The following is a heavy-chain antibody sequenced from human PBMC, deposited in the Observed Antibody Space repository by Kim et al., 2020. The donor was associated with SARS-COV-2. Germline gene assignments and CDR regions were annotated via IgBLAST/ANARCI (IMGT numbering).Heavy chain of an antibody. CDR2: INHSGST. V-gene: IGHV4-34*01. D-gene: IGHD5-12*01. J-gene: IGHJ4*02. Sequence: SETLSLTCAVYGGSFSGYYWSWIRQPPGKGLEWIGEINHSGSTNYNPSLKSRVTISVDTSKNQFSLKLSSVTAADTAVYYCARGLLEMATIGHFDYWGQG. CDR1: GGSFSGYY. CDR3: ARGLLEMATIGHFDY.